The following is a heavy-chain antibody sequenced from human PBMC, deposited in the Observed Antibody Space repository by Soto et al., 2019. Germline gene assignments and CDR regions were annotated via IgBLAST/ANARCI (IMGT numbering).Heavy chain of an antibody. Sequence: ASVKVSCKASGYTFTSYGISWVRQAPGQGLEWMGWISAYNGNTNYAQKLQGRVTMTTDTSTSTVYMELRSLRSDDTAVYYCARDPGIAAAGTTYYYYGMDVWGPGTTVTVSS. CDR2: ISAYNGNT. D-gene: IGHD6-13*01. V-gene: IGHV1-18*04. J-gene: IGHJ6*02. CDR3: ARDPGIAAAGTTYYYYGMDV. CDR1: GYTFTSYG.